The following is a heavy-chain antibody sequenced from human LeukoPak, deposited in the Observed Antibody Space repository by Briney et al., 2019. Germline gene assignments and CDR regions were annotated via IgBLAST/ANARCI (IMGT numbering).Heavy chain of an antibody. J-gene: IGHJ2*01. D-gene: IGHD3-3*01. Sequence: GGSLRLSCAASGFTFSSYWMSWVRQAPGKGLEWVANMREDGTENYYVDSVKGRFTIFRDNAKNSLYLQMNSLRAEDTAVYYCARPHNNWRWYFDLWGRGTLVTVSS. CDR2: MREDGTEN. CDR1: GFTFSSYW. V-gene: IGHV3-7*03. CDR3: ARPHNNWRWYFDL.